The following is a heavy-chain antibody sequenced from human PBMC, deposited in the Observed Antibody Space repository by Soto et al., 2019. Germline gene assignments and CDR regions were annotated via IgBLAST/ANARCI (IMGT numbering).Heavy chain of an antibody. CDR3: ANFIAARMN. D-gene: IGHD6-6*01. J-gene: IGHJ4*02. CDR2: VSGNGAGT. V-gene: IGHV3-23*01. CDR1: GFTFSTYA. Sequence: PGGSLRLSCAASGFTFSTYAMSWVRQAPGKGLEWVSSVSGNGAGTYYADSVKGRFTISRDNSKNTLYLQMNSLRAEDTAIYYCANFIAARMNWGQGALVTVSS.